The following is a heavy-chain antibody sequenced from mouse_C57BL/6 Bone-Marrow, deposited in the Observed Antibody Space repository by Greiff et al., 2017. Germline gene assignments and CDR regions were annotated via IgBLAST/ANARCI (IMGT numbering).Heavy chain of an antibody. J-gene: IGHJ1*03. CDR1: GYTFTSYW. D-gene: IGHD1-1*01. V-gene: IGHV1-64*01. Sequence: VQLQQSGAELVKPGASVKLSCKASGYTFTSYWMHWVKQRPGQGLEWIGMIHPNSGSTNYNEKFKSKATLTVDKSSSTAYMQLSSLTSEDSAVYYCARLIRYWYFDVWGTGTTVTVSS. CDR2: IHPNSGST. CDR3: ARLIRYWYFDV.